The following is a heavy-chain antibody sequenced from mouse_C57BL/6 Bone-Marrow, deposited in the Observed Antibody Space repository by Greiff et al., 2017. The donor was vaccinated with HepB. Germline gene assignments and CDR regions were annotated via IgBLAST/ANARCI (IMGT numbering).Heavy chain of an antibody. J-gene: IGHJ2*01. CDR3: ARRRRGDSFDY. CDR1: GYAFSSSW. CDR2: IYPGDGDT. V-gene: IGHV1-82*01. Sequence: VKLMESGPELVKPGASVKISCKASGYAFSSSWMNWVKQRPGKGLEWIGRIYPGDGDTNYNGKFKGKATLTADKSSSKAYMQLSSLTSEDSAVYFCARRRRGDSFDYWGQGTTLTVSS.